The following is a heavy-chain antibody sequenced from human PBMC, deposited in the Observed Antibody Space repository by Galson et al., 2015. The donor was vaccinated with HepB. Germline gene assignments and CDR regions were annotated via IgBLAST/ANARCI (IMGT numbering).Heavy chain of an antibody. Sequence: SLRHSCAASGFTFSSYSMTWVRQAPGKGLEWVPSISKNSDFIFYGDPVRGRYTISRDNAKNSLYLQMNSLRAEDTAVYYCAREAEYSSSWDWGQGTLVTVSS. CDR3: AREAEYSSSWD. CDR2: ISKNSDFI. CDR1: GFTFSSYS. J-gene: IGHJ4*02. V-gene: IGHV3-21*01. D-gene: IGHD6-6*01.